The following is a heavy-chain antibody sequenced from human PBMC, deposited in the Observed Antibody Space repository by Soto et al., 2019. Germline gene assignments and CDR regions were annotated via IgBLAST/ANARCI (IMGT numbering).Heavy chain of an antibody. Sequence: EVQLLESGGGLVQPGGSLRLSCAASGFTFSSYAMSWVRQAPGKGLEWVSAISGSGGSTYYADSVKGRFTISRDNSKNTLYLQMNSLRAEDTAVYYCAKDRSGYYSIHYYYGMDVWGQGTTVTVSS. D-gene: IGHD3-22*01. J-gene: IGHJ6*02. CDR3: AKDRSGYYSIHYYYGMDV. CDR2: ISGSGGST. CDR1: GFTFSSYA. V-gene: IGHV3-23*01.